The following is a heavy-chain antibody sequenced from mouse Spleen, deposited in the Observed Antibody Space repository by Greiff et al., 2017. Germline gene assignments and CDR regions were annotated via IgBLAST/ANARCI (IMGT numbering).Heavy chain of an antibody. J-gene: IGHJ2*01. V-gene: IGHV1-50*01. CDR3: ARKYYGSSYVDY. Sequence: VQLQQPGAELVKPGASVKLSCKASGYTFTNYWMQWVKQRPGQGLEWIGEIDPSDSYTNYNQKFKGKATLTVDTSSSTAYMQLSSLTSEDSAVYYCARKYYGSSYVDYWGQGTTLTVSS. CDR1: GYTFTNYW. CDR2: IDPSDSYT. D-gene: IGHD1-1*01.